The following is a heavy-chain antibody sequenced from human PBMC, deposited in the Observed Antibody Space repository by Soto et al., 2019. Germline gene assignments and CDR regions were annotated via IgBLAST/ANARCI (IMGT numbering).Heavy chain of an antibody. CDR3: ARAEARITIFGVVTSYYGMDV. CDR1: GFTFSSYG. Sequence: PGGSLRLSCAASGFTFSSYGMHWVRQAPGKGLEWVAVIWYDGSNKYYADSVKGRFTISRDNSKNTLYLQMNSLRAEDTAVYYCARAEARITIFGVVTSYYGMDVWGQGTTVTV. V-gene: IGHV3-33*01. J-gene: IGHJ6*02. CDR2: IWYDGSNK. D-gene: IGHD3-3*01.